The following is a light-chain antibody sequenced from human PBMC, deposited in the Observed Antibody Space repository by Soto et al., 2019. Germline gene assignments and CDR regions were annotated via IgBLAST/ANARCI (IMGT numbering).Light chain of an antibody. CDR1: SSNIGHNY. J-gene: IGLJ7*01. CDR3: GTWDSSLSAV. CDR2: DNN. V-gene: IGLV1-51*01. Sequence: QSVLTRPPSVSAAPGQKVTISCSGSSSNIGHNYVSWYQHLPGTAPKLLIYDNNKRPSGIPDRFSGSQSGTSATLGITGLQTGDEADYYCGTWDSSLSAVFGGGTQLTVL.